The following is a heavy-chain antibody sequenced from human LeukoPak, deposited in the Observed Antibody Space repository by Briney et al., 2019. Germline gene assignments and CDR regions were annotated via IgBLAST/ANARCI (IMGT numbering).Heavy chain of an antibody. CDR3: AKGGYSGSYYFDY. V-gene: IGHV3-30*18. D-gene: IGHD1-26*01. Sequence: GGSLRLSCAASGFAFSSYGMHWVRQAPGKGLEWVAVISYDGSNKYYADSVKGRFTISRDNSKNTLYLQMNSLRAEDTAVYYCAKGGYSGSYYFDYWGQGTLVTVSS. CDR2: ISYDGSNK. J-gene: IGHJ4*02. CDR1: GFAFSSYG.